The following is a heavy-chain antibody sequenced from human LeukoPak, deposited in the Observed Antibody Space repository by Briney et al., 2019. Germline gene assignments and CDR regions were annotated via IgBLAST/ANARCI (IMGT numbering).Heavy chain of an antibody. CDR3: AREPVGVYAFDI. D-gene: IGHD2-15*01. Sequence: PSETLSVTCTVSGGSISGYYWSWIRQPPGKGLEWIGYIYYSGSTNYNPSLKSRVTISVDTSKNQFSLKLSTVTAADTAVYYCAREPVGVYAFDIWGQGTMVTVSS. V-gene: IGHV4-59*01. J-gene: IGHJ3*02. CDR2: IYYSGST. CDR1: GGSISGYY.